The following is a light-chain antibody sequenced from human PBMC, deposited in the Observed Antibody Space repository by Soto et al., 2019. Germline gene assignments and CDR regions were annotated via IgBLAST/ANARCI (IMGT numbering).Light chain of an antibody. CDR3: LQDRSWPRT. J-gene: IGKJ1*01. CDR2: GAT. Sequence: EILLTQSPATLSVSPGETATLSCRASQNVLSDLAWYQQKPGQAPRLLVYGATTSATDAPDKFRGSGSGTEFSLTMSSQQSEDVATYYCLQDRSWPRTFGQGSKVEI. CDR1: QNVLSD. V-gene: IGKV3-15*01.